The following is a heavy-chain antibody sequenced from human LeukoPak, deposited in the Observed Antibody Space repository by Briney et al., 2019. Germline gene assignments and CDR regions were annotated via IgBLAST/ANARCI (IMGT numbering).Heavy chain of an antibody. V-gene: IGHV4-39*07. J-gene: IGHJ4*02. CDR3: ARGVPEYYDFWSGYFYYFDY. CDR2: IYYTGST. CDR1: GGSIGNSPYF. D-gene: IGHD3-3*01. Sequence: SETLSLTCTVSGGSIGNSPYFWGWIRQPPGKGLEWVGSIYYTGSTYHNPSLKSRLTLSVDTSKNQFSLKLTSVTAADTAVYYCARGVPEYYDFWSGYFYYFDYWGQGTLVTVSS.